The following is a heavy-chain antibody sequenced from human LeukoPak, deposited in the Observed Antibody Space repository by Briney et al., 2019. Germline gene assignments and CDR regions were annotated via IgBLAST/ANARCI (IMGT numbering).Heavy chain of an antibody. J-gene: IGHJ4*02. CDR3: ARGQGQQPNLPDY. CDR2: MNPNSGNT. V-gene: IGHV1-8*01. D-gene: IGHD6-13*01. CDR1: GYTFTSYD. Sequence: GASVKVSCKASGYTFTSYDINWVRQATGQGLEWMGWMNPNSGNTGYAQKLQGRVTMTRNTSIITAYMELSSLRSEDTAVYYCARGQGQQPNLPDYWGQGTLVTVSS.